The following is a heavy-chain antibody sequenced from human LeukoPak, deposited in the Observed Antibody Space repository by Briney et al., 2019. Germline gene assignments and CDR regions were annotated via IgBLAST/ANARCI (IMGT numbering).Heavy chain of an antibody. J-gene: IGHJ4*02. Sequence: ASVKVSCKASGGTFSSYAISWVRQAPGQGLEWMGGIIPIFGTANYAQKFQGRVTITADESTSTAYMELSSLRSEDTAVYYCARWRYYYDSSGYYDRDYWGQGTLVTVSS. D-gene: IGHD3-22*01. V-gene: IGHV1-69*01. CDR1: GGTFSSYA. CDR3: ARWRYYYDSSGYYDRDY. CDR2: IIPIFGTA.